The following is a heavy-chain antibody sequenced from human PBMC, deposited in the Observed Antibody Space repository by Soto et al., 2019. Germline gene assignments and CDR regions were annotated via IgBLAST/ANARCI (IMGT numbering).Heavy chain of an antibody. CDR1: GFTVRSYA. CDR2: FSSNGGST. CDR3: VKAPGTAVAGTGYYNDGMDV. V-gene: IGHV3-64D*06. D-gene: IGHD6-19*01. Sequence: PRGTQGLSCSASGFTVRSYAMHWLRQAPWNGLEYVSAFSSNGGSTYYADSVKGRFIISRDSSKNTLYLQMSSPRAEDTAVYYCVKAPGTAVAGTGYYNDGMDVWGQGTTVTVSS. J-gene: IGHJ6*02.